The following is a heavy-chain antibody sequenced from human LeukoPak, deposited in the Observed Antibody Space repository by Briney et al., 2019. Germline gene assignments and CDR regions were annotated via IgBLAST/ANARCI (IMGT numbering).Heavy chain of an antibody. D-gene: IGHD6-19*01. CDR3: ATYQSGAGSFEP. CDR2: VSYSGST. J-gene: IGHJ5*02. CDR1: GGSINNYY. V-gene: IGHV4-59*01. Sequence: SETLSLTCTVSGGSINNYYWSWIRQPPGKGLEWIGCVSYSGSTTYNPSVKNRVIISVDTSNNQFSLKLNSVPAADPAVYYCATYQSGAGSFEPWGQGNLVTVSS.